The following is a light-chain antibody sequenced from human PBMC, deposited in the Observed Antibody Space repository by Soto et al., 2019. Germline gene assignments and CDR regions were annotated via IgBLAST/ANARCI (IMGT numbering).Light chain of an antibody. CDR3: SSYTSTSTV. V-gene: IGLV2-14*01. Sequence: QSALTQPASVSGSPGQSITISCTGISSDGDDYKDVSWYQQHPGQAPKLMIYEVTSRPSGVSNRFSGSKSGNTASLTISGLQAEDEADYYCSSYTSTSTVFGTGTKLTVL. CDR2: EVT. CDR1: SSDGDDYKD. J-gene: IGLJ1*01.